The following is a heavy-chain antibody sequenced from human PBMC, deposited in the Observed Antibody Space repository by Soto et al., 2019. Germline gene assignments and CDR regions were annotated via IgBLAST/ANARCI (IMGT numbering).Heavy chain of an antibody. D-gene: IGHD5-12*01. CDR2: MNPNSGNT. V-gene: IGHV1-8*01. CDR1: GYTFTSYD. CDR3: ASNGGLGDGYTSVDV. J-gene: IGHJ6*02. Sequence: QVQLVQSGAEVKKPGASVKVSCKASGYTFTSYDINWVRQATGQGLEWMGWMNPNSGNTGYAQKCQGSVTMTRNTSISTAYMELGSLRSEDTAVYDCASNGGLGDGYTSVDVWGQGTTVTVSS.